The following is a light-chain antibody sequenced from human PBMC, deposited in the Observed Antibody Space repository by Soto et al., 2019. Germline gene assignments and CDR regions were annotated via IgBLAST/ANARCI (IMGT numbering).Light chain of an antibody. CDR1: QSVGSEY. V-gene: IGKV3-20*01. CDR3: QQYGSSPYT. CDR2: GAS. Sequence: EIVLTQSPGTLSLSPGERATLSCRASQSVGSEYLAWYQQKSGQAPRLLLYGASNRATGIPDRFSGSGSGTDFTLTISRVEHADFAVYSCQQYGSSPYTFGQGTKLEFK. J-gene: IGKJ2*01.